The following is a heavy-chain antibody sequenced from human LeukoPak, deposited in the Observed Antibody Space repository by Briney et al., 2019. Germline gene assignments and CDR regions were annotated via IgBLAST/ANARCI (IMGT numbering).Heavy chain of an antibody. CDR2: IKQDGSEK. Sequence: GGSLRLSCAPSGFTFGTYWMSWVRQAPGRGGEWVASIKQDGSEKYYVDSVKGRFTISRDNAKNPLYLQMNSLRAEDTALYYCARHSPLWIYWGQGTLVTVSS. V-gene: IGHV3-7*04. CDR3: ARHSPLWIY. J-gene: IGHJ4*02. D-gene: IGHD1-1*01. CDR1: GFTFGTYW.